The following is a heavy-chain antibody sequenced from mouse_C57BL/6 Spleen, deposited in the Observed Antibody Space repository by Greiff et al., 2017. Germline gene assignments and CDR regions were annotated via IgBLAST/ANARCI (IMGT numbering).Heavy chain of an antibody. CDR2: IDPNSGGT. J-gene: IGHJ2*01. D-gene: IGHD4-1*01. Sequence: QVQLQQPGAELVKPGASVKLSCKASGYTFTSYWMHWVKQRPGRGSEWIGRIDPNSGGTKYNEKFKSKATLTVDKPSSTAYMQLSSRTSEDSAVYYCARDFNWGFDYWVQGTTLTVSS. CDR1: GYTFTSYW. CDR3: ARDFNWGFDY. V-gene: IGHV1-72*01.